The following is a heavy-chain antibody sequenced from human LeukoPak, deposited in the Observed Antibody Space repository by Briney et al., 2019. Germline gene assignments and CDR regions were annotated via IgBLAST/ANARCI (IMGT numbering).Heavy chain of an antibody. CDR1: GGSFSGYY. CDR2: INHSGST. D-gene: IGHD3-22*01. V-gene: IGHV4-34*01. J-gene: IGHJ5*02. Sequence: SETLSLTCAVYGGSFSGYYWSWIRQPPGKGLEWIGEINHSGSTNYNPSLKSRVTISVDTSKNQFSLKLSSVTAIDTAVYYCARYYYDSSGSSRWFDPWGQGTLVTVSS. CDR3: ARYYYDSSGSSRWFDP.